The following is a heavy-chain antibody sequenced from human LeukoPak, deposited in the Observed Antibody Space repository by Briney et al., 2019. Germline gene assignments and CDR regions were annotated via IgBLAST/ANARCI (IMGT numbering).Heavy chain of an antibody. D-gene: IGHD4-17*01. CDR2: ISFDGAII. J-gene: IGHJ4*02. Sequence: PGRTLRLSCAASRLTFINYAMHWVRQAPGNGLEWVAFISFDGAIIYYAASVKGLFTISRDNSENTMYLQMNSLRLDDTATYFCAGDIVGDRYFDYWGQGTLVTVSS. CDR1: RLTFINYA. V-gene: IGHV3-30-3*01. CDR3: AGDIVGDRYFDY.